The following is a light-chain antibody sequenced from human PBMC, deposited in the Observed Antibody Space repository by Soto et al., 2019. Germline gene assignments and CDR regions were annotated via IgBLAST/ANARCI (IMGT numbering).Light chain of an antibody. CDR3: QQSNSFPYT. Sequence: DIQVTQSPSSVSASVGDRVTITCRATRDISRWLAWYQQKPGKAPKLVIYAASNLQSGVPSRFSGSGSGTDFTLTINSLQPDDVATYYCQQSNSFPYTFGQGTKREI. CDR2: AAS. CDR1: RDISRW. J-gene: IGKJ2*01. V-gene: IGKV1-12*01.